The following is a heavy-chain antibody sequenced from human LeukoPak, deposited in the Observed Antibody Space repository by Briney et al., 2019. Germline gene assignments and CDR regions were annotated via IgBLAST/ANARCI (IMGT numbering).Heavy chain of an antibody. V-gene: IGHV4-34*01. CDR1: GGSFSGYY. CDR3: ARGGVQLPFDP. D-gene: IGHD1-1*01. J-gene: IGHJ5*02. Sequence: SETLSLTCAVYGGSFSGYYWSWIRQPPGKGLEWIGEINHSGSTNYNPSLKSRVTISVDTSKNQFSLKLSSVTAADTAVYYCARGGVQLPFDPWGQGTLVTVSS. CDR2: INHSGST.